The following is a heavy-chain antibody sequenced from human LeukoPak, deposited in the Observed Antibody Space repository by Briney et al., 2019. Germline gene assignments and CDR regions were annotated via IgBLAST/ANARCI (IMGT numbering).Heavy chain of an antibody. V-gene: IGHV3-23*01. CDR2: ISDSGDTT. D-gene: IGHD3-3*01. CDR3: AKMGCPQYDFWSGYM. Sequence: GGSLRLSCSASGFTFSRCPMTWVRQAPGKGLEWVSGISDSGDTTYYADSVKGRFTISRDNSKNTLYLQMNSLRAEDTAIYYCAKMGCPQYDFWSGYMWGQGTLVTVSS. CDR1: GFTFSRCP. J-gene: IGHJ4*02.